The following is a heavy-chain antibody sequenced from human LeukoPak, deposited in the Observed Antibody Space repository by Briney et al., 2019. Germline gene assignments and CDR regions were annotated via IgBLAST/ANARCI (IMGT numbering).Heavy chain of an antibody. D-gene: IGHD2-21*02. V-gene: IGHV3-23*01. CDR1: GFTFSRFA. CDR3: ARNLGLIAVETAATNSFDY. J-gene: IGHJ4*02. CDR2: ISGSGGST. Sequence: GGSLRLSCVASGFTFSRFAMSWVRQAPGKGLEWVSAISGSGGSTYYADSVRGRFTISKDNSKNTLYLQMNSLRADDTAVYYCARNLGLIAVETAATNSFDYWGLGTLVTVSS.